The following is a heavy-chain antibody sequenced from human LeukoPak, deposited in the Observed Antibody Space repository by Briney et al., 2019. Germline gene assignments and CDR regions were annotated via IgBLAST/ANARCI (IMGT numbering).Heavy chain of an antibody. CDR2: INHSGST. J-gene: IGHJ4*02. V-gene: IGHV4-34*01. CDR1: GGSFSGYY. CDR3: ARGTPGVSDY. Sequence: SETLSLTCAVYGGSFSGYYWSWFRQPPGKGPEWIGQINHSGSTNYNPSLKSRVTISVDTSKNQFSLKLSSVTAADTAVYYCARGTPGVSDYWGQGTLVTVSS. D-gene: IGHD7-27*01.